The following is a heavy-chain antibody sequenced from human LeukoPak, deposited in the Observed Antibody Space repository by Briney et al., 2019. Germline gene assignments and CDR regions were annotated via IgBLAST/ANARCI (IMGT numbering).Heavy chain of an antibody. D-gene: IGHD2-8*02. V-gene: IGHV4-34*01. CDR2: INHSGST. J-gene: IGHJ6*03. Sequence: PSETLSLTCAVYGGSFSGYYWSWIRQPPGKGLEWIGEINHSGSTNYNPSLKSRVTISVDTSKNQFSLKLSSVTAADTAVYYCARGLVYYYYMDVWGKGTTVTVSS. CDR1: GGSFSGYY. CDR3: ARGLVYYYYMDV.